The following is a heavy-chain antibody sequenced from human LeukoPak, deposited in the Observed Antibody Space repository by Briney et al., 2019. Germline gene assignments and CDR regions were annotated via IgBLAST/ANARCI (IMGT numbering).Heavy chain of an antibody. CDR1: GFTFSSYG. CDR3: ARDSSGYYLGTFDY. CDR2: IWYDGSNK. J-gene: IGHJ4*02. Sequence: PGGSLRLSCEASGFTFSSYGMHWARQAPGKGLEWVAVIWYDGSNKYYADSVKGRFTISRDNSKNTLYLQMNSLRAEDTAVYYCARDSSGYYLGTFDYWGQGTLVTVSS. D-gene: IGHD3-22*01. V-gene: IGHV3-33*01.